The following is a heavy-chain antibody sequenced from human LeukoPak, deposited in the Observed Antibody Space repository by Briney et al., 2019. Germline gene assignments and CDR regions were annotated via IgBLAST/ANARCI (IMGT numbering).Heavy chain of an antibody. Sequence: SETLSLTCTVSGGSISSGSYYWSWIRQPAGKGLEWIGRIYTSGSTNYNPSLKSRVTISVDTSKNQFSLKLSSVTAADSAVYYCARDEPEYDDSSGYEPNDAFDIWGQGTMVTVSS. V-gene: IGHV4-61*02. J-gene: IGHJ3*02. CDR1: GGSISSGSYY. CDR3: ARDEPEYDDSSGYEPNDAFDI. CDR2: IYTSGST. D-gene: IGHD3-22*01.